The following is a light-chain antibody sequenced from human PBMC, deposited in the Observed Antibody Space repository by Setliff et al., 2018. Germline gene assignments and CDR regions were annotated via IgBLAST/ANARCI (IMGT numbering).Light chain of an antibody. CDR2: GVT. Sequence: QSVLTQPASVSGSPGQSITISCTGTSSDIGAYNYVSWFRQRPGEAPKLIIYGVTNRPSGVPNRFSGSKSGNTASLTISGLQTADESDYFCSSFTSSSTFVFGTGTKVTVL. CDR3: SSFTSSSTFV. V-gene: IGLV2-14*03. CDR1: SSDIGAYNY. J-gene: IGLJ1*01.